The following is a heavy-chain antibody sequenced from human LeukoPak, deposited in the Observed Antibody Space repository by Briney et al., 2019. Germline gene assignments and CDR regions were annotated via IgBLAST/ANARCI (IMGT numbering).Heavy chain of an antibody. CDR2: INPNSGDT. D-gene: IGHD6-25*01. CDR1: GYTLSGYY. J-gene: IGHJ3*02. CDR3: ARDAAI. V-gene: IGHV1-2*02. Sequence: GASVKVSCKASGYTLSGYYMRWVRQAPGLGLEWMGWINPNSGDTNYAQKFQGRITMTRDTSVSTAYMELSSLTSDDTAVYFCARDAAIWGQGTLVTVSS.